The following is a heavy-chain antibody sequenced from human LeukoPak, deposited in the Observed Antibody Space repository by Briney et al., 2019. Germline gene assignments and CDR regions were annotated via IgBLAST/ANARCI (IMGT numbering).Heavy chain of an antibody. CDR2: ISNSGTTI. V-gene: IGHV3-11*01. Sequence: GGSLRLSCAASGFTFNDYQMNWIRQAPGKGPEWVSYISNSGTTIFYADSVRGRFTVSRDNARNSLLLQMDYLSAEDTAVYYCAREGYSSSFDYWSQGALVTVSS. CDR3: AREGYSSSFDY. D-gene: IGHD5-18*01. CDR1: GFTFNDYQ. J-gene: IGHJ4*01.